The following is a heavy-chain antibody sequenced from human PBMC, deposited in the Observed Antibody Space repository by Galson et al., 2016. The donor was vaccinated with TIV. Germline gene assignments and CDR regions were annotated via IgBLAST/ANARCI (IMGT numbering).Heavy chain of an antibody. CDR3: ARDWWVTYTDRPYFDF. CDR1: GDSMTSGNFY. CDR2: IYTGGST. V-gene: IGHV4-61*09. Sequence: TLSLTCSVSGDSMTSGNFYWSWIRQPAGKPLEWIGHIYTGGSTNYNPSLKSRVHISQDTSKNQFSLKVDSVTAADTAVYYCARDWWVTYTDRPYFDFWGQGILVTVSS. J-gene: IGHJ4*02. D-gene: IGHD2-15*01.